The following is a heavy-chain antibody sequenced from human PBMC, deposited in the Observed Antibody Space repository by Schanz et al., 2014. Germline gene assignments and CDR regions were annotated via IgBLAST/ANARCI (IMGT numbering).Heavy chain of an antibody. CDR3: YGMDV. CDR1: GGSISSGGYS. V-gene: IGHV4-30-4*07. J-gene: IGHJ6*02. Sequence: QVQLQESGPGLVKPSQTLSLTCAVSGGSISSGGYSWSWIRQPPGKGLEWIGYIFFRGSTYYNPSLKSRVTISIDTSKTQFSLRLPSVPAADTAVYYCYGMDVWGQGRTVIVSS. CDR2: IFFRGST.